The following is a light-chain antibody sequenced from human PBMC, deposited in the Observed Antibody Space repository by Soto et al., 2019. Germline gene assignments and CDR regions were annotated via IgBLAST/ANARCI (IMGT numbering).Light chain of an antibody. V-gene: IGLV2-14*01. CDR2: EVN. J-gene: IGLJ7*01. Sequence: QSALTQPASVSGSPGQSITISCTGSSSDVGGYNFVSWFQQHPGKAPKLIIYEVNNRPSGVSIRFSASKSGNTASLTISGLQAEDEADYYCGSYSNTATRVFGGGTQLTVL. CDR3: GSYSNTATRV. CDR1: SSDVGGYNF.